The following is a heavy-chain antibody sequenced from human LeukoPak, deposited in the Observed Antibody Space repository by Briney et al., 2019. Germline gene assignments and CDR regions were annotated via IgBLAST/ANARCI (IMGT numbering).Heavy chain of an antibody. Sequence: SETLSLTCTVSGGSISSYYWSWIRQPAGKGLEWIGRIYTSGSTNYNPSLKSRVTMSVDTSKNQFSLKLSSVTAADTAVYYCARDVTVAPYYAFWSGAYYGGAFDIWGQGRMVTVSS. J-gene: IGHJ3*02. V-gene: IGHV4-4*07. D-gene: IGHD3-3*01. CDR2: IYTSGST. CDR1: GGSISSYY. CDR3: ARDVTVAPYYAFWSGAYYGGAFDI.